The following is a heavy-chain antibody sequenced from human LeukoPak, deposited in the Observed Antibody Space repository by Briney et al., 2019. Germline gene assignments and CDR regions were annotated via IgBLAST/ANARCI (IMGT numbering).Heavy chain of an antibody. V-gene: IGHV4-39*01. CDR1: GGSISSSSYY. Sequence: NPSETLSLTCTVSGGSISSSSYYWGWIRQPPGRGLEWIGSIYYSGSTYYNASLQSRVTISIETSKNQFSLRLNSVTAADTAMYYCAKSGGYGLIDYWGQGTLVTVSS. J-gene: IGHJ4*02. CDR3: AKSGGYGLIDY. CDR2: IYYSGST. D-gene: IGHD1-26*01.